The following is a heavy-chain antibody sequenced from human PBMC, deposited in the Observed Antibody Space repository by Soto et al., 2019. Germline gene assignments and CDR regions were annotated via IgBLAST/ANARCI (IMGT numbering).Heavy chain of an antibody. D-gene: IGHD2-21*02. V-gene: IGHV1-2*02. CDR3: ATELNCGGDCYALDAFDI. CDR1: GYTFTGYY. J-gene: IGHJ3*02. Sequence: ASVKVSCKASGYTFTGYYMHWVRQAPGQGLEWMGWINPNSGGTNYAQKFQGRVTMTRDTSISTAYMELSRLRSDDTAVYYCATELNCGGDCYALDAFDIWGQGTMVTVS. CDR2: INPNSGGT.